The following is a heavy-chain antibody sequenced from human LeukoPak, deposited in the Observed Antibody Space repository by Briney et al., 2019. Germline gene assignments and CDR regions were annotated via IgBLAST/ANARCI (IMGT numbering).Heavy chain of an antibody. CDR2: IYHTGST. V-gene: IGHV4-38-2*01. CDR3: ARDKDDYVWGTYRW. D-gene: IGHD3-16*02. CDR1: GYSISSGYY. Sequence: SETLSLTCAVSGYSISSGYYWGWVRQAPGKGLEWIGSIYHTGSTDYDPSLKSRLTISVDMSKNQFSLNLRSVTAADTAVYYCARDKDDYVWGTYRWWGQGMLVTVSS. J-gene: IGHJ4*02.